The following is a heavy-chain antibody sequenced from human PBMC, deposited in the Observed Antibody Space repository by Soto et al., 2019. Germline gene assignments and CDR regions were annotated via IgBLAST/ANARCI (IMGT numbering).Heavy chain of an antibody. V-gene: IGHV4-59*01. CDR3: ARDNGYRYGNTLDH. J-gene: IGHJ4*02. Sequence: SETLSLSCTVSGGSISSYYWSWIRKPPGKGLEWIGYIYYSGSTNYNPSLKSRVTISVVTSKNQFSLKLSSVTAADTAVYYCARDNGYRYGNTLDHWGQGTLVTVS. D-gene: IGHD5-18*01. CDR1: GGSISSYY. CDR2: IYYSGST.